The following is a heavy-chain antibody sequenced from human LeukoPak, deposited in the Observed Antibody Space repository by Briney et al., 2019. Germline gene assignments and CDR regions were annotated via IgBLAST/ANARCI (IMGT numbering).Heavy chain of an antibody. Sequence: PSETLSLTCTVSGGSISGYYWSWIRQPPGKGLEWIGYIYYSGSTNYNPSLKSRVTISIDTSKNQFSLRLNSVTAADTAMYYCAKSGGYGLIDYWGQGTRVTVSS. V-gene: IGHV4-59*08. CDR3: AKSGGYGLIDY. D-gene: IGHD1-26*01. J-gene: IGHJ4*02. CDR1: GGSISGYY. CDR2: IYYSGST.